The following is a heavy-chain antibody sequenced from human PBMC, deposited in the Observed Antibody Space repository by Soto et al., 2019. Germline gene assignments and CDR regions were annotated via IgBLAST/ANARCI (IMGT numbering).Heavy chain of an antibody. V-gene: IGHV4-39*01. Sequence: QLQLQESGPGLVKPSETLSLTCTVSGGSISSSSYYWGWIRQPPGKGLEWIGSIYYSGSTYYNPSLKSRVTISVDTSKNQFSLKLSSVTAADTAVYYCAGETGPSWHFDYWGQGTLVTVSS. CDR3: AGETGPSWHFDY. CDR1: GGSISSSSYY. CDR2: IYYSGST. J-gene: IGHJ4*02. D-gene: IGHD3-10*01.